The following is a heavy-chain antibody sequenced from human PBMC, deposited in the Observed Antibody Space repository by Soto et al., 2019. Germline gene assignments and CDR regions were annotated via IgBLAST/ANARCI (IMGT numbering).Heavy chain of an antibody. Sequence: ASVKVSCKASGYTFTSYDINWVRQATGQGLEWMGWMNPNSGNTGYAQKFQGRVTMTRNTSISTAYMELSSLRSEDTAVYYCARGRWWCGELGYYYMDVWGKGTTVTVSS. CDR2: MNPNSGNT. V-gene: IGHV1-8*01. J-gene: IGHJ6*03. D-gene: IGHD3-10*01. CDR3: ARGRWWCGELGYYYMDV. CDR1: GYTFTSYD.